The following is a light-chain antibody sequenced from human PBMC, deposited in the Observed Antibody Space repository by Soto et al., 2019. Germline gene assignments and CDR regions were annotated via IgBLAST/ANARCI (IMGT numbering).Light chain of an antibody. J-gene: IGKJ1*01. CDR2: RAS. V-gene: IGKV3-15*01. CDR1: QSVIGRQ. Sequence: EIVLTQSPGTLSLSPGERATLSCRASQSVIGRQLAWYQHKPGQAPRLLMFRASTRATGVPARFSGSGSGTEFTLTISGLQSEDFAVYYCQQYDNWPRTFGQGTKVDIK. CDR3: QQYDNWPRT.